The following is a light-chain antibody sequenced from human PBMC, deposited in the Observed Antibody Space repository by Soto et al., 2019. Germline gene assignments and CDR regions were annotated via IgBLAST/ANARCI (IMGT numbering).Light chain of an antibody. CDR3: QRSFTTASIT. J-gene: IGKJ5*01. V-gene: IGKV1-39*01. Sequence: DIQMTQYPSSLSASVGDRVTITCRASQSISRNLNWYQHKPGKAPTLLIYAASNLQNGVPSRFRGGGSGTEFTLSINSLQPEDFGAYYCQRSFTTASITFGQGTRLEIK. CDR2: AAS. CDR1: QSISRN.